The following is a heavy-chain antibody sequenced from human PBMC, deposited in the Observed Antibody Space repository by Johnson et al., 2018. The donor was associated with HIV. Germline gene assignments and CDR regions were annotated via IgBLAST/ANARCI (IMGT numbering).Heavy chain of an antibody. J-gene: IGHJ3*02. CDR2: INWNGGST. CDR3: AKSPGKDHGGNSGGIDI. V-gene: IGHV3-20*04. Sequence: VQLVESGGGVVRPGGSLRLSCAASGFTFDDYGMSWVRQVPGKGLEWVSGINWNGGSTGYADSVQGRFTISRDNAKNSLYLQMNSLRAEDTAVYYCAKSPGKDHGGNSGGIDIWGQGTMVTVSA. D-gene: IGHD4-23*01. CDR1: GFTFDDYG.